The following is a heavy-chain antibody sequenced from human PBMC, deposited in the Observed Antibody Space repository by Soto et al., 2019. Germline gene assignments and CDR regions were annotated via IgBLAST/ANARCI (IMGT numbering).Heavy chain of an antibody. J-gene: IGHJ4*02. V-gene: IGHV3-66*01. CDR2: IYSGGST. Sequence: GGSLRLSCAASGFTVSSNYMSWVRQAPGKGLEWVSVIYSGGSTYYADSVKGRFTISRDNSKNTLYLQMNSLRAEDTAVYYCARARKHIVVVTAIPSYFDYWGQGTLVTVSS. CDR3: ARARKHIVVVTAIPSYFDY. CDR1: GFTVSSNY. D-gene: IGHD2-21*02.